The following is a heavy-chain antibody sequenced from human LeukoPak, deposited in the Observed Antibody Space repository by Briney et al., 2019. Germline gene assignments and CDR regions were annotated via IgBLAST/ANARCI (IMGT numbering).Heavy chain of an antibody. J-gene: IGHJ3*02. CDR1: GGTFSSYA. D-gene: IGHD3-22*01. V-gene: IGHV1-69*04. CDR2: IIPILGIA. CDR3: ASTANYDSSGYYYVPHAFDI. Sequence: ASVKVSCKASGGTFSSYAISWVRQAPGQGLEWMGRIIPILGIANYAQKFQGRVTITADKSTSTAYMELRSLRSDDTAVYYCASTANYDSSGYYYVPHAFDIWGQGTMVTVSS.